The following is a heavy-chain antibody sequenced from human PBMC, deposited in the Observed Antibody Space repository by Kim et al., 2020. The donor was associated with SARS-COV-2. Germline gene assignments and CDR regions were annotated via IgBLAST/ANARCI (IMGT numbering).Heavy chain of an antibody. CDR3: ARDFQYYDSSGYYRDYYYSYMDG. Sequence: GGSLRLSCAASGFTFSSYWMSWVRQAPGKGLEWVANIKTDGSEKYYVDSVKGRFTISRDNTKNSLDLQMNGLRAEETAVYYCARDFQYYDSSGYYRDYYYSYMDGWGKGTTVTVSS. CDR2: IKTDGSEK. D-gene: IGHD3-22*01. J-gene: IGHJ6*03. CDR1: GFTFSSYW. V-gene: IGHV3-7*01.